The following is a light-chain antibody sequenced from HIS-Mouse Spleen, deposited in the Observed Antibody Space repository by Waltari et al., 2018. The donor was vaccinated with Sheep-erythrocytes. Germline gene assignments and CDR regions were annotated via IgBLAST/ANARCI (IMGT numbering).Light chain of an antibody. CDR1: QSISSY. Sequence: DIQMTQSPSSLSVSVGDRVTITCRASQSISSYLNWYQQKPGKAPKLLIYAASSLQSGVPSRFSGSGSGTDFTLTISSLQPEDFATYYCQQSYSTPQFTFGPGTKGDIK. CDR2: AAS. CDR3: QQSYSTPQFT. J-gene: IGKJ3*01. V-gene: IGKV1-39*01.